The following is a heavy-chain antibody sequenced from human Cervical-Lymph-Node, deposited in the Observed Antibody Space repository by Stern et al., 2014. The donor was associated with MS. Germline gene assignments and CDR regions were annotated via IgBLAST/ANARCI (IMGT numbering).Heavy chain of an antibody. CDR1: GYSFTDYY. D-gene: IGHD4-11*01. CDR3: ARDLADYRYYFDS. CDR2: INPATGAT. Sequence: QVQLVQSGTDVKKPGASAKVSCEASGYSFTDYYIHWVRQAPGQGLEWNGWINPATGATTYAQNFEGRVTMTRDTSITTAYMELSRLSSDDTAVYYCARDLADYRYYFDSWGPGTLVTVSS. J-gene: IGHJ4*02. V-gene: IGHV1-2*02.